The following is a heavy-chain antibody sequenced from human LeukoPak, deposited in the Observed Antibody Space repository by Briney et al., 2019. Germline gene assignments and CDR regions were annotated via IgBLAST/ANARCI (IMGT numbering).Heavy chain of an antibody. Sequence: GGSLRFSCAASGFTFSSDAMSWVRQAPGKGLEWVSAISGSGGSTYYADSVKGRFTISRDNSKNTLYLQMNSLRAEDTAVYYCAKDREGGFHYWGQGTLVTVSS. CDR1: GFTFSSDA. J-gene: IGHJ4*02. CDR2: ISGSGGST. D-gene: IGHD1-26*01. CDR3: AKDREGGFHY. V-gene: IGHV3-23*01.